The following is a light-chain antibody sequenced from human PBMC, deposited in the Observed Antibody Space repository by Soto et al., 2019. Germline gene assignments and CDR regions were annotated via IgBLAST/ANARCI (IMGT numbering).Light chain of an antibody. CDR3: QQYNNYPWT. V-gene: IGKV1-5*01. Sequence: DIQMTQSPSTLSASVGDRVTITCRASQSISSWLAWYQQKPGKAPKLLIYDASSLGSGVPSRFSGSGSGTEFTLTICSLQPDDFASYYCQQYNNYPWTFGQGTKVESK. J-gene: IGKJ1*01. CDR1: QSISSW. CDR2: DAS.